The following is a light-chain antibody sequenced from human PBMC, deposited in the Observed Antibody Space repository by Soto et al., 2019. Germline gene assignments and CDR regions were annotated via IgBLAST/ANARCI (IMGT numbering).Light chain of an antibody. J-gene: IGLJ2*01. CDR2: EVR. Sequence: QSVLTQPASVSGSPGQSITVSCTGTNTDVGGYNYVSWYQHRPGKAPRLMIYEVRNRLSGVSNRFSGSKSGNTASLTISGLQSEDEADYYCTSYATGDTFPFGGGTKVTVL. V-gene: IGLV2-14*01. CDR3: TSYATGDTFP. CDR1: NTDVGGYNY.